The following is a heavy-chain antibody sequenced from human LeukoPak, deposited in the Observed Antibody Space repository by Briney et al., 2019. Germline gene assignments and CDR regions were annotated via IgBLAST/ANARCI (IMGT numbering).Heavy chain of an antibody. CDR3: ARPPYGSGSFDL. V-gene: IGHV3-74*01. Sequence: GGSLRLSCAASGFTFSSYWMHWVRQAPGKGLVWVSRIDSDGSSTTYADSVKGRFTISRDNAKNTLYLQMNSLRAEDTAVYYCARPPYGSGSFDLWGRGTLVTVSS. D-gene: IGHD6-19*01. CDR2: IDSDGSST. CDR1: GFTFSSYW. J-gene: IGHJ2*01.